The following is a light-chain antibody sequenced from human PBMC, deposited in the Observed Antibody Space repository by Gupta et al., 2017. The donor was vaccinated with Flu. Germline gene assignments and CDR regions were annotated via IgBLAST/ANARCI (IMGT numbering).Light chain of an antibody. CDR3: QSYDSTLSGSPWL. V-gene: IGLV1-40*01. CDR1: SSNIGAGYA. Sequence: HSVLTPPPPVPRAPGHRVTLSCTGSSSNIGAGYAVHSYQQLPGTAPKLLIYDNSHRTSGVPDGFSGSKSGTSASLAITGLQPDDEADYYCQSYDSTLSGSPWLFGGGTKLTVL. J-gene: IGLJ3*02. CDR2: DNS.